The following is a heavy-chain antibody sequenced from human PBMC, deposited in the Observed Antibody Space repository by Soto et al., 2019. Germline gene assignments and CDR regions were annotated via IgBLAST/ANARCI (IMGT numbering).Heavy chain of an antibody. J-gene: IGHJ5*02. D-gene: IGHD4-17*01. V-gene: IGHV3-73*01. Sequence: EVQLVESGGGLVQPGGSLKLSCAASGFTFSGSAMHWVRQASGKGLEWVGRIRSKANSYATAYAASVKGRFTISRDDSKNTAYLQMNSLKTEVTAVYYCTTTTVTTTGFWWFDPWGQGTLVTVSS. CDR1: GFTFSGSA. CDR2: IRSKANSYAT. CDR3: TTTTVTTTGFWWFDP.